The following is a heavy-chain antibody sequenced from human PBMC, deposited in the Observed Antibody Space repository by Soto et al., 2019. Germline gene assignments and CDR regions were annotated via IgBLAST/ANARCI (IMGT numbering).Heavy chain of an antibody. J-gene: IGHJ4*02. V-gene: IGHV2-5*02. CDR1: GFSLSTSGVG. D-gene: IGHD6-19*01. Sequence: SGPTLVNPPQTLTLTCTFSGFSLSTSGVGVGWIRQSPGKALEWLALIYWDDDKRYSPSLKSRLTITKDTSKNQVVLTMTNMEPVDTATYYGVHSGGYSSGWILDEWGQRNGVTFSS. CDR2: IYWDDDK. CDR3: VHSGGYSSGWILDE.